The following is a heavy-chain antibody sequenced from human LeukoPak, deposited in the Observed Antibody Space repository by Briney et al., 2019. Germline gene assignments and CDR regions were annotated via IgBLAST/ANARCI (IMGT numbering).Heavy chain of an antibody. J-gene: IGHJ4*02. CDR1: GFTFDDYA. CDR3: ARSRGYCSGGSCYDFDY. V-gene: IGHV3-20*04. CDR2: INWNGGST. D-gene: IGHD2-15*01. Sequence: GGSLRLSCAASGFTFDDYAMSWVRQVPGKGLEWVSGINWNGGSTGYADSVKGRFTISRDNAKNSLYLQMNSLRAEDTALYYCARSRGYCSGGSCYDFDYWGQGTLVTVSS.